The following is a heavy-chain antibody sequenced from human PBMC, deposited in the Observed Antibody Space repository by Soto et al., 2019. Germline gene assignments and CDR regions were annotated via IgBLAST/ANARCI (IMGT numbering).Heavy chain of an antibody. CDR3: ARERTRLRKGGGGGRYYYYGMDV. V-gene: IGHV1-69*01. CDR1: GGTFSSYA. D-gene: IGHD4-17*01. J-gene: IGHJ6*02. CDR2: IIPIFGTA. Sequence: QVQLVQSGAEVKKPGSSVKVSCKASGGTFSSYAISWVRQAPGQGLEWMGGIIPIFGTANYAQKFQGRVTITADESTSTAYMELGSLGSEDTAVYYCARERTRLRKGGGGGRYYYYGMDVWGQGTTVTVSS.